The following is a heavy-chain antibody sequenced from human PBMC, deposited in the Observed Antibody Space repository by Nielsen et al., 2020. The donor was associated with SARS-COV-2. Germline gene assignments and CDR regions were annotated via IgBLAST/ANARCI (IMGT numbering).Heavy chain of an antibody. CDR2: IGTAGDT. V-gene: IGHV3-13*01. J-gene: IGHJ4*02. CDR1: GFTFSSYD. CDR3: ARARRYSYGRYYFDY. Sequence: GESLKISCAASGFTFSSYDMHWVRQATGKGLEWVSAIGTAGDTYYPGSVKGRFTISRENAKNSLYLQMNSLRAGDTAVYYCARARRYSYGRYYFDYWGQGTLVTVSS. D-gene: IGHD5-18*01.